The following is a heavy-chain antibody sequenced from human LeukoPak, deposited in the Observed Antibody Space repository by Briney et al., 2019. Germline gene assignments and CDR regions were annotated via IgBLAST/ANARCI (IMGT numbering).Heavy chain of an antibody. Sequence: GASVKVSCKASGYTFTGYYMHWVRQAPGQGLEWMGWINPNSGGTNYAQKFQGRVTMTRDTSISTAYMELSRLRSDDTAVYYCARDIISGWYYFDYWGQVTLVTVSS. CDR1: GYTFTGYY. CDR2: INPNSGGT. J-gene: IGHJ4*02. D-gene: IGHD6-19*01. V-gene: IGHV1-2*02. CDR3: ARDIISGWYYFDY.